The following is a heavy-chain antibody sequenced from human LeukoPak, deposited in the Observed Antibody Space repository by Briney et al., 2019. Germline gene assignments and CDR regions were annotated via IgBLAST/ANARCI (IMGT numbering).Heavy chain of an antibody. J-gene: IGHJ3*02. Sequence: GGSLRLSCAASGFTFSDYWMHWVRQAPGKGLEWVSAISGSGGSTYYADSVKGRFTISRDNSKNTLYLQMNSLRAEDTAVYYCADLEKYYYDSSGYTDAFDIWGQGTMVTVSS. D-gene: IGHD3-22*01. V-gene: IGHV3-23*01. CDR3: ADLEKYYYDSSGYTDAFDI. CDR2: ISGSGGST. CDR1: GFTFSDYW.